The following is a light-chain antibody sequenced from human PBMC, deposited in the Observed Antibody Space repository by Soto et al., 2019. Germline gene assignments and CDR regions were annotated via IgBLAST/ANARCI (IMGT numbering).Light chain of an antibody. CDR3: QQYGSSPYT. V-gene: IGKV3-20*01. Sequence: EILLTQSPGTLSLSPGERATLFCRASQSVRNAYLAWYQQKPGQAPRLLIYGASVRATGIPDRFSGSGSGTDFTLTISRLEPEDFAVYYCQQYGSSPYTFGQGTKLEI. CDR2: GAS. J-gene: IGKJ2*01. CDR1: QSVRNAY.